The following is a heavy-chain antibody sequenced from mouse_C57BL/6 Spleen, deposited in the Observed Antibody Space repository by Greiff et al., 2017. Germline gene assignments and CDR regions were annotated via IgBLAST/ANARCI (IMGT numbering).Heavy chain of an antibody. V-gene: IGHV1-5*01. J-gene: IGHJ3*01. CDR2: IYPGNSDT. CDR3: SGSSLSYDYDYFAY. CDR1: GYTFTSYW. D-gene: IGHD2-4*01. Sequence: EVQLQQSGTVLVRPGSSVKLSCKTSGYTFTSYWMHWVKQRPGQGLEWIGAIYPGNSDTSYNQKFKGKATLTAVTSASTADMQLSSLTNEDSAVYYCSGSSLSYDYDYFAYWGQGTLVTVSA.